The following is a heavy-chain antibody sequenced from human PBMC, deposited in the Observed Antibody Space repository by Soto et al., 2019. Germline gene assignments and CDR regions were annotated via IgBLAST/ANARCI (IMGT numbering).Heavy chain of an antibody. CDR2: ISGSGGST. Sequence: GGSLRLSCAASGFPFSSYAMSWVRQAPGKGLEWVSAISGSGGSTYYANSVKVRFTISRDNSKTTLYLQMNSLRAEDTAVYYCAKDRNYPRDQFHYWGQGTLVTVSS. CDR1: GFPFSSYA. CDR3: AKDRNYPRDQFHY. V-gene: IGHV3-23*01. D-gene: IGHD1-7*01. J-gene: IGHJ4*02.